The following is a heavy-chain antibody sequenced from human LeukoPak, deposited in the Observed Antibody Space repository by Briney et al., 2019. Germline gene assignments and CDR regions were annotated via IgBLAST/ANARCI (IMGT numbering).Heavy chain of an antibody. CDR2: IIPIFGTA. V-gene: IGHV1-69*01. CDR1: GGTFSSYA. J-gene: IGHJ6*02. CDR3: ARASGSLGSSWYIGTNYYYYGMDV. D-gene: IGHD6-13*01. Sequence: SVKVSCKASGGTFSSYAISWVRQAPGQGLEWMGGIIPIFGTANYAQKFQGRVTITADESTSTAYMELSSLRSEDTAVYYCARASGSLGSSWYIGTNYYYYGMDVWGQGTTVTVSS.